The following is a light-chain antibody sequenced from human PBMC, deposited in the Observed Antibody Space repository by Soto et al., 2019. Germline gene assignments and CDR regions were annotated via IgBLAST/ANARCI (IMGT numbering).Light chain of an antibody. CDR3: QHYNSYSEA. V-gene: IGKV1-5*03. CDR1: QTISSW. CDR2: KAS. Sequence: DIQMTQSPSTLSVSVGDRGTITCRSSQTISSWLAWYQQKPGKAPKLLIYKASTLKSGVPSRFSGSGSGTEFTLTISSLQPDDFATYYCQHYNSYSEAFGQGTKVHIK. J-gene: IGKJ1*01.